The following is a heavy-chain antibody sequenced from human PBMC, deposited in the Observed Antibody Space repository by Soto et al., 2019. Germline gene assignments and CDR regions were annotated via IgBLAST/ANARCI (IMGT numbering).Heavy chain of an antibody. D-gene: IGHD6-19*01. CDR3: AKDATRTDGWYYFDY. J-gene: IGHJ4*02. Sequence: GGSLRLSCAASGFTFSTLAMGWVRQAPGKGLEWVSVIDYSGGTTYYTDSVKGRFTISRDNSKKMLYLQMNSLRAEDTAVYYCAKDATRTDGWYYFDYWGQGALVTGS. V-gene: IGHV3-23*01. CDR1: GFTFSTLA. CDR2: IDYSGGTT.